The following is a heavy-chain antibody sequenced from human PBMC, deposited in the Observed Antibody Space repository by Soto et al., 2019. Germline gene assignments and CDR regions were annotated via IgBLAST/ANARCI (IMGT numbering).Heavy chain of an antibody. J-gene: IGHJ4*02. Sequence: SETLSLTCAVSGGSISSSNWWSWVRQPPGXGLEWIGEIYHSGSINYNPSLKSRVIITVDKSKNQFSLRLSSVTAADTAVYFCARDLRYCKNGICSQGVDYWGQGTLVTVSS. V-gene: IGHV4-4*02. CDR2: IYHSGSI. CDR3: ARDLRYCKNGICSQGVDY. D-gene: IGHD2-8*01. CDR1: GGSISSSNW.